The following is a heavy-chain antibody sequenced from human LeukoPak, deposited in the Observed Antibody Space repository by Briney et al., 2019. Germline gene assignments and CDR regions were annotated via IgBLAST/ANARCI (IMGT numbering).Heavy chain of an antibody. CDR1: GNILTRYT. CDR3: ARDRFHYPPTPNWFDP. Sequence: ASVKVSCKASGNILTRYTINWVRQASGQGLEWMGWINPNSGGTNYAQKFQGRVTMTRDTSISTAYMELSRLRSDDTAVYYCARDRFHYPPTPNWFDPWGQGTLVTVSS. V-gene: IGHV1-2*02. J-gene: IGHJ5*02. D-gene: IGHD3-10*01. CDR2: INPNSGGT.